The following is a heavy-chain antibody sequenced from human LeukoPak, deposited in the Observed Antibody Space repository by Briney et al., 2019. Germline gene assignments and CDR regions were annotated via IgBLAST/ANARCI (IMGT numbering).Heavy chain of an antibody. D-gene: IGHD7-27*01. CDR2: INTDGSAI. J-gene: IGHJ4*02. V-gene: IGHV3-7*01. Sequence: GGSLRLSCAASGFTFGHYWMTWVRQAPGKGLEWVANINTDGSAIFYADSVKGRFTISRENVKNSLSLQMNSLRVEDTAIYYCARLGTRWYFDYWGQGALVTVSS. CDR3: ARLGTRWYFDY. CDR1: GFTFGHYW.